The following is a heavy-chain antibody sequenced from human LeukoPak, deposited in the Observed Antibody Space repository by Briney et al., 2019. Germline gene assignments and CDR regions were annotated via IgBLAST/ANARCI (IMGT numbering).Heavy chain of an antibody. CDR1: GGSFSGYY. D-gene: IGHD2-15*01. CDR2: INHSGST. Sequence: SETLSLTCAVHGGSFSGYYWSWIRQPPGKGLEWIGEINHSGSTNYNPSLKSRVTISVDTSKNQFSLKLSSVTAADTAVYYCARLVVAATHWFDPWGQGTLVTVSS. V-gene: IGHV4-34*01. CDR3: ARLVVAATHWFDP. J-gene: IGHJ5*02.